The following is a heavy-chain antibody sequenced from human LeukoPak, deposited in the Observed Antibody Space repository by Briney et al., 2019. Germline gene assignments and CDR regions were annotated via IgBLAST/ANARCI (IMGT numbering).Heavy chain of an antibody. V-gene: IGHV4-39*07. D-gene: IGHD6-13*01. CDR3: ASGIAAAGRGPWFDP. CDR1: GGSISSSSYY. Sequence: SETLSLTCTVSGGSISSSSYYWGWIRQPPGKGLEWIESIYYSGSTYYNPSLKSRVTISADTSKNQFSLKLSSVTAADTAVYYCASGIAAAGRGPWFDPWGQGTLVTVSS. J-gene: IGHJ5*02. CDR2: IYYSGST.